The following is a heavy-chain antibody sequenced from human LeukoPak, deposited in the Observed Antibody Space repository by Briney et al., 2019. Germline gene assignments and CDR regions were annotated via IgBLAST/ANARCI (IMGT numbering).Heavy chain of an antibody. Sequence: ASVKVSCKASGYTFTSYGISWVQQAPGQGLEWMGWISAYNGNTNYAQKLQGRVTMTTDTSTSTAYMELRSLRSDDTAVYYCARVWYQLLAVAGSSLWDIWGQGTMVTVSS. V-gene: IGHV1-18*01. CDR3: ARVWYQLLAVAGSSLWDI. CDR2: ISAYNGNT. J-gene: IGHJ3*02. D-gene: IGHD2-2*01. CDR1: GYTFTSYG.